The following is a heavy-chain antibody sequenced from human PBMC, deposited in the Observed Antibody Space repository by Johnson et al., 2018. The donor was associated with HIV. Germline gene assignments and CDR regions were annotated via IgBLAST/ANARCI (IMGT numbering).Heavy chain of an antibody. Sequence: QVQLVESGGGVVQPGRSLRLSCAASGFSFSRFGMHWVRQAPGKGLDLVAVIWFDGNNKYYTESVKGRFTISRDNAKNSLYLQINSLRAEDTAVYYCATDIVVVLAVTGTGAAFDIWGQGTMVTVSS. CDR2: IWFDGNNK. D-gene: IGHD2-15*01. V-gene: IGHV3-33*03. CDR1: GFSFSRFG. J-gene: IGHJ3*02. CDR3: ATDIVVVLAVTGTGAAFDI.